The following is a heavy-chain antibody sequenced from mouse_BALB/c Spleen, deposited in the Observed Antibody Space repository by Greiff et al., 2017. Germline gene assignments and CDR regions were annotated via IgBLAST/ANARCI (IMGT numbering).Heavy chain of an antibody. D-gene: IGHD2-1*01. CDR1: GYTFTSYW. Sequence: VQLQQSGPELVKPGASVKLSCKASGYTFTSYWLNWVKQRPGQGLEWIGNIYPSDSYTNYNQKFKDKATLTVDKSSSTAYMQLSSPTSEDSAVYYCTRNYYGNLYFDYWGQGTTLTVSS. CDR2: IYPSDSYT. V-gene: IGHV1-69*02. CDR3: TRNYYGNLYFDY. J-gene: IGHJ2*01.